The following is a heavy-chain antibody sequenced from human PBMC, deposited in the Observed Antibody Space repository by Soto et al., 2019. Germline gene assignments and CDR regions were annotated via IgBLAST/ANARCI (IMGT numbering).Heavy chain of an antibody. CDR3: AKTFAYCGGDCYLDY. V-gene: IGHV1-24*01. J-gene: IGHJ4*02. Sequence: ASVKVSCKVSGYTLTELSMHWVRQAPGKGLEWMGGFDPEDGETIYAQKFQGRVTMTEDTSTDTAYMELSSLRSEDTAVYYCAKTFAYCGGDCYLDYWGQGTLVTVSS. CDR1: GYTLTELS. CDR2: FDPEDGET. D-gene: IGHD2-21*02.